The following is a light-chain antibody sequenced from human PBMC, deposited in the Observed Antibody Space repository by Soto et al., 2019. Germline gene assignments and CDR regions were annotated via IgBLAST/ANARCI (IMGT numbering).Light chain of an antibody. V-gene: IGKV1-39*01. CDR3: QQSYSPPPIT. CDR1: QSISSY. CDR2: AAS. J-gene: IGKJ5*01. Sequence: DIKMTQSPSSLSASVGDRVTITCRASQSISSYLNWYQQKPGKAPKLLIYAASRLQSGVPTRFSGSGAGTDFSLTISSLQPEYFATYYCQQSYSPPPITFGQGTRLEIK.